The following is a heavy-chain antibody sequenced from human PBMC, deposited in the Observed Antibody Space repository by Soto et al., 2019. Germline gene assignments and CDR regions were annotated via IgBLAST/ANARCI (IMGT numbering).Heavy chain of an antibody. CDR3: TTDSTQTVCDGGPCYYVLTNNPAS. CDR2: IKSKAAGGTT. Sequence: EVQLVESGGGLVKPGGSLRLSCAASGFTFNNGWMSWVRQAPGKGLEWVGGIKSKAAGGTTDYSASVKGRFTISRDDSKTTEQLEMKSPKTEDTAVYYCTTDSTQTVCDGGPCYYVLTNNPASWGQGTLVTVSS. J-gene: IGHJ5*02. V-gene: IGHV3-15*01. D-gene: IGHD2-15*01. CDR1: GFTFNNGW.